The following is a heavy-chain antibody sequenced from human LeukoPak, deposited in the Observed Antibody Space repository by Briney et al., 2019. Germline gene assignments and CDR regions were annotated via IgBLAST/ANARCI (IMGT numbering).Heavy chain of an antibody. Sequence: GASVKVSCKASGYTLTSYGISWVRQAPGQGLEWMGWISAYNGNTNYAQKLQGRVTMTTDTSTSTAYMELRSLRSDDTAVYYCARDLRRTTGTTPHYWGQGTLVTVSS. J-gene: IGHJ4*02. V-gene: IGHV1-18*01. CDR2: ISAYNGNT. CDR3: ARDLRRTTGTTPHY. D-gene: IGHD1-1*01. CDR1: GYTLTSYG.